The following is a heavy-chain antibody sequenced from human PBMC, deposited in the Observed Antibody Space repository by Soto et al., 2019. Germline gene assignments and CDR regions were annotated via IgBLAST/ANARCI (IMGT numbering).Heavy chain of an antibody. CDR2: MNPNSGNT. V-gene: IGHV1-8*01. Sequence: ASVKVSCQASGYTFTRYDMHWVRQATGKGLEWMGWMNPNSGNTGYAQKFQGRVTMTRNTSISTAYMELSSLRSEDTAVYYCARGIEGYSVYDWEVYYFDYWGQGTLVTVSS. D-gene: IGHD5-12*01. CDR3: ARGIEGYSVYDWEVYYFDY. CDR1: GYTFTRYD. J-gene: IGHJ4*02.